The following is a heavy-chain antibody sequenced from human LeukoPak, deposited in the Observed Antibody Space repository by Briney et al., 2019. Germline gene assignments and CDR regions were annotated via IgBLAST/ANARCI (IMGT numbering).Heavy chain of an antibody. CDR2: IGASGDSI. Sequence: SGGSLRLSCAVSGFTFSSCDMIWVRQAPGGGLVWVSSIGASGDSIYYTDSVKGRFTISRDNSKNTLYLQMSSLRVEDTAVYYCAKIPDVSDYWGQGTLVTVSS. D-gene: IGHD5/OR15-5a*01. V-gene: IGHV3-23*01. CDR1: GFTFSSCD. J-gene: IGHJ4*02. CDR3: AKIPDVSDY.